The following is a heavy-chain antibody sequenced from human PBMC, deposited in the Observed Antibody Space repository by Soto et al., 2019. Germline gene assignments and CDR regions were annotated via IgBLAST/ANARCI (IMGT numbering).Heavy chain of an antibody. Sequence: SETLSLTCTVSGGSISSSSYYWGWIRQPPGKGLEWIGSIYYSGSTNYNPSLKSRVTISVDTSKNQFSLKLSSVTAADTAVYYCARDTGLTGKPYYYYYMDVWGKGTTVPVSS. D-gene: IGHD3-9*01. CDR1: GGSISSSSYY. J-gene: IGHJ6*03. CDR2: IYYSGST. V-gene: IGHV4-39*07. CDR3: ARDTGLTGKPYYYYYMDV.